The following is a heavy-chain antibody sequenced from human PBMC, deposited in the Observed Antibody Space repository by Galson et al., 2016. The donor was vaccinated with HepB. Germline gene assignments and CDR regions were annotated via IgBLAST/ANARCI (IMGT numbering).Heavy chain of an antibody. J-gene: IGHJ6*03. CDR1: GFTFSGYN. CDR2: MSHDASHI. D-gene: IGHD1-26*01. CDR3: ARDFKLGAPDYMDV. Sequence: SLRLSCAASGFTFSGYNMDWVRQAPGKGLEWVAVMSHDASHIFYVDSVKGRFTISRDNSKNTVDLQIHSLRSEDAAVYFCARDFKLGAPDYMDVWGKGTTVTVS. V-gene: IGHV3-30*03.